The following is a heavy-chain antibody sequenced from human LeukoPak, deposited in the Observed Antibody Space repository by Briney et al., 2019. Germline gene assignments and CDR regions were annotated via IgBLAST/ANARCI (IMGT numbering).Heavy chain of an antibody. J-gene: IGHJ4*02. V-gene: IGHV3-66*01. CDR3: ARSQAYCGGDCLGFDF. CDR1: GFTVSSNY. D-gene: IGHD2-21*02. Sequence: QSGGSLRLSCAASGFTVSSNYMSWVRQSPGKGLEWVSVFYSGGSTFYADSVKGRFTISRDNSKNTLYLQMNSLRVEDTAMYYCARSQAYCGGDCLGFDFWGQGTLVTVSS. CDR2: FYSGGST.